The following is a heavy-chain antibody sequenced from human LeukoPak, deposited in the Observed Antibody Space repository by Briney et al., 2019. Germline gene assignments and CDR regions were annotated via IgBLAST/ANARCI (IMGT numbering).Heavy chain of an antibody. CDR2: ISSSGSTI. CDR1: GFTFSDYY. D-gene: IGHD3-3*01. J-gene: IGHJ6*03. CDR3: ARGSSITIFGVVSAFFNMDV. V-gene: IGHV3-11*04. Sequence: GGSLRLSCAASGFTFSDYYMSWIRQAPGKGLEWVSYISSSGSTIYYADSVKGRFTISRDNAKNSLYLQMNSLRAEDTAVYYCARGSSITIFGVVSAFFNMDVWGKGTTVTVSS.